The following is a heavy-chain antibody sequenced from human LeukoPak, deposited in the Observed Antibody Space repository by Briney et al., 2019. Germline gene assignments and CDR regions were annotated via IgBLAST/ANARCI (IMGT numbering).Heavy chain of an antibody. Sequence: PSETLSLTCTVSGGSISSYYWSWIRQPPGKGLEWIGYIYYSGSTNYSPSLKSRVTISVDTSRNQFSLKLSSVTAADTAVYYCARHLTVTADYFYYGMDVWGQGTTVTVSS. CDR3: ARHLTVTADYFYYGMDV. D-gene: IGHD4-17*01. CDR2: IYYSGST. CDR1: GGSISSYY. J-gene: IGHJ6*02. V-gene: IGHV4-59*08.